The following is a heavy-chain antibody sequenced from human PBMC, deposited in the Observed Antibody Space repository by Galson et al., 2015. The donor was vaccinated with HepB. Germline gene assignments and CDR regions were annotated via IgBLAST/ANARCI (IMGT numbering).Heavy chain of an antibody. CDR3: AHNNRGTGYRSGMHARNWFDP. CDR1: GFSLSTSGVG. Sequence: PALVKPTQTLTLPCTFSGFSLSTSGVGVGWIRQPPGKALEWLALIYWDDDKRYSPSLKSRLTIIKDTSTNQVVLTMINMDPVDTATYCCAHNNRGTGYRSGMHARNWFDPWGQGILVTVSS. D-gene: IGHD6-19*01. J-gene: IGHJ5*02. V-gene: IGHV2-5*02. CDR2: IYWDDDK.